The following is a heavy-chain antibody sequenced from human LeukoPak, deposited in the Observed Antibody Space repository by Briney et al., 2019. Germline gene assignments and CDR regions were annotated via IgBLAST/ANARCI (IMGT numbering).Heavy chain of an antibody. D-gene: IGHD6-19*01. J-gene: IGHJ4*02. CDR1: GFTFSSYS. Sequence: GGSLRLSCAASGFTFSSYSMNWVRQAPGKELEWDSSISSSSSYIYYADSVKGRFTISRDNAKNSLYLQMNSLRAEDTAVYYCNLAVAGTNYWGQGTLVTVSS. CDR3: NLAVAGTNY. CDR2: ISSSSSYI. V-gene: IGHV3-21*01.